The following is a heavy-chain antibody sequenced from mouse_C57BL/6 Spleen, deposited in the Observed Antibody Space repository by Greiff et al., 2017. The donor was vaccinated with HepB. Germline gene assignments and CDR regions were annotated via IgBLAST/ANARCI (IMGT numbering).Heavy chain of an antibody. Sequence: EVQGVESGGGLVKPGGSLKLSCAASGFTFSSYTMSWVRQTPEKRLEWVATISGGGGNTYYPDSVKGRFTISRDNAKNTLYLQMSSLRSADTALYYCARHEPLPVWSLGYWGQGTTLTVSS. CDR3: ARHEPLPVWSLGY. J-gene: IGHJ2*01. V-gene: IGHV5-9*01. CDR1: GFTFSSYT. D-gene: IGHD2-10*02. CDR2: ISGGGGNT.